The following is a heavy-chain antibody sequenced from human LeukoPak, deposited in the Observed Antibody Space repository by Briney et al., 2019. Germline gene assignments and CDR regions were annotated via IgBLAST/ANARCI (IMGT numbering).Heavy chain of an antibody. CDR3: ARVPGGALNWFDP. CDR1: GGSFSGYY. CDR2: INHSGST. Sequence: PSETLSLTCGVYGGSFSGYYWSWLRQPPGKGLEWIGEINHSGSTNYNSSLRSRVTISVDTSKNQFSLKLSSVTAADTAVYYCARVPGGALNWFDPWGQGTLVTVSS. J-gene: IGHJ5*02. V-gene: IGHV4-34*01. D-gene: IGHD1-1*01.